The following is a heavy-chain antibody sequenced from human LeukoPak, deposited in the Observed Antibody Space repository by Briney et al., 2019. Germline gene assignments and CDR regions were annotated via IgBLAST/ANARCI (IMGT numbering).Heavy chain of an antibody. CDR3: ARGQGGNYYLNYFDY. J-gene: IGHJ4*02. D-gene: IGHD1-26*01. Sequence: SETLSLTCTVTGGSFTTYYWSWIRQPPGKGLEWICHFYYSGSTNYNPSLRSRVTISVDTSSNQFSLRLTSVTAADTAVYYCARGQGGNYYLNYFDYWGQGALVAVSS. V-gene: IGHV4-59*12. CDR2: FYYSGST. CDR1: GGSFTTYY.